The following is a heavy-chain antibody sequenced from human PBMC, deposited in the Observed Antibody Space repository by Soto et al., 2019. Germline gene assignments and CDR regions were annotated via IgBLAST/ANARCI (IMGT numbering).Heavy chain of an antibody. V-gene: IGHV1-69*13. CDR2: IIPIFGTA. CDR1: GGTFSSYA. CDR3: ASDSGSSQGSGY. D-gene: IGHD1-26*01. Sequence: GASVKVSCKASGGTFSSYAISWVRQAPGQGLEWMGGIIPIFGTANYAQKFQGRVTITADESTSTAYMELSSLRSEDTAVYYCASDSGSSQGSGYWGQGTLVTVSS. J-gene: IGHJ4*02.